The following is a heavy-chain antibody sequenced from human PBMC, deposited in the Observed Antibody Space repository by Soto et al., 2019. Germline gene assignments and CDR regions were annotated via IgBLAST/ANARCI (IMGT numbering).Heavy chain of an antibody. V-gene: IGHV3-23*01. CDR3: ARGWAFLDF. CDR2: ISGSGGST. Sequence: EVQLLESGGGLVQPGESLRVSCAASGFTFSSYAMNWVRQAPGKGLEWVSAISGSGGSTYYADSVKGRFTISRDNSKNTLYLQMNSLRAEDTAVYYCARGWAFLDFWGQGTLVTVSS. D-gene: IGHD3-3*02. CDR1: GFTFSSYA. J-gene: IGHJ4*02.